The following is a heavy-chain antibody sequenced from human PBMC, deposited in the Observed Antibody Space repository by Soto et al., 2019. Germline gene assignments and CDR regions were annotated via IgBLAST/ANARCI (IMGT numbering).Heavy chain of an antibody. V-gene: IGHV3-30-3*01. J-gene: IGHJ4*02. CDR1: GFTFSSYA. Sequence: QVPLVESGGGVVQPGRSLRLSCAASGFTFSSYAMHWVRQAPGKGLEWVAVISYDGSNKYYADSVKGRFTISRDNSKNTLYLQMNSLRAEDTAVYYCARVSPSDYWGQGTLVTVSS. CDR3: ARVSPSDY. CDR2: ISYDGSNK.